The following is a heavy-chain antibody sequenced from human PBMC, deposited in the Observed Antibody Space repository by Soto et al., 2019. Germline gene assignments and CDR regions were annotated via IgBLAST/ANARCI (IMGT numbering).Heavy chain of an antibody. D-gene: IGHD2-15*01. CDR1: GYSISSSNW. CDR2: IYYSGTT. CDR3: AVRGRGVVVVAATLTAWYYGMDV. Sequence: SGTRSLTCAVSGYSISSSNWWGWIRQPPGKGLEWFGYIYYSGTTYYNPSLKSRVTMSVDTSKNQFSLKLTSVTAVDTAVYYCAVRGRGVVVVAATLTAWYYGMDVWGQGTTVTVS. V-gene: IGHV4-28*01. J-gene: IGHJ6*02.